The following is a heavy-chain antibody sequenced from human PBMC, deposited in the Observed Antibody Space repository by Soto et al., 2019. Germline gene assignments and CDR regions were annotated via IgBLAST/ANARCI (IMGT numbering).Heavy chain of an antibody. Sequence: ESGGGLVKPGGSLRLSCAASGFTFSNAWMNWVRQAPGKGLEWVGRIKSKTDGGTTDYAAPVKGRFTISRDDSKNTLYLQMNSLKTEDTAVYYCTTYSGSHLGYYYGMDVWGQGTTVTVSS. CDR3: TTYSGSHLGYYYGMDV. D-gene: IGHD1-26*01. V-gene: IGHV3-15*07. CDR1: GFTFSNAW. CDR2: IKSKTDGGTT. J-gene: IGHJ6*02.